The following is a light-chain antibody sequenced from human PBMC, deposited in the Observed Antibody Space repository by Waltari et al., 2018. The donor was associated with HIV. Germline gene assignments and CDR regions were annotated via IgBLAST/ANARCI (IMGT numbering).Light chain of an antibody. CDR1: QSVRSN. Sequence: EVVMTQSPAILSVSPGEGATLSCRASQSVRSNFAWYQQKPGQAPRLLIYDISTRATGIPARFSGGGSGTEFTLTISSLQSEDFAVYYCQQYNTWPLTFGGGTRVEIK. CDR3: QQYNTWPLT. CDR2: DIS. J-gene: IGKJ4*01. V-gene: IGKV3-15*01.